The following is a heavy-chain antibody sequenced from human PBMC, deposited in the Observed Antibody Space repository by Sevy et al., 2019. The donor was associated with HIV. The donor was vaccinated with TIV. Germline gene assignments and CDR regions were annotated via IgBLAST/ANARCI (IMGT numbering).Heavy chain of an antibody. CDR3: ALERLFSNVAEYFQN. CDR2: ISYDGSNK. J-gene: IGHJ1*01. D-gene: IGHD1-1*01. Sequence: GGSLRLSCAASGFTFSSFSMHWVRQAPGKGLEWVATISYDGSNKYYADSVKGRFTIPRENSKNSLYLQMNSLRAEDTAVYCCALERLFSNVAEYFQNWGQGTLVTVSS. V-gene: IGHV3-30-3*01. CDR1: GFTFSSFS.